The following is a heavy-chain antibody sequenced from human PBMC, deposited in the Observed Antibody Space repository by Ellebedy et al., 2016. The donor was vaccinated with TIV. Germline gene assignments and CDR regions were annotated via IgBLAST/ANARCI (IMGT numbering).Heavy chain of an antibody. D-gene: IGHD2-15*01. Sequence: AASVKVSCKASGYTFTSYGISWVRQAPGQGLEWMAWISTYDDDINFAPKFQDRINMTTDTSTSTAYMELRSLRPDDTAVYYCARDWDGRRDCFEPWGTGTLVTVSS. V-gene: IGHV1-18*04. CDR1: GYTFTSYG. CDR2: ISTYDDDI. J-gene: IGHJ5*02. CDR3: ARDWDGRRDCFEP.